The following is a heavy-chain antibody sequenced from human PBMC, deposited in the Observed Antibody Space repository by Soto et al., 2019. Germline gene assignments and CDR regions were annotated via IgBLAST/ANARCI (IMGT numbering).Heavy chain of an antibody. CDR2: IYPSDSDT. Sequence: GESLKISCQVSGYTFTIYWIGWVRQMPGKGLEWMGIIYPSDSDTRYSPSFQGQVTISADQSINTAYLQWDSLKASDTAIYYCATPANTVADYFDLWGQGTPVTVSS. V-gene: IGHV5-51*01. D-gene: IGHD4-17*01. CDR3: ATPANTVADYFDL. CDR1: GYTFTIYW. J-gene: IGHJ4*02.